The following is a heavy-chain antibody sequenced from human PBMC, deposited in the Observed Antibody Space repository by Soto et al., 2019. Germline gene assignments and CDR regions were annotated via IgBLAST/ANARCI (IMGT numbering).Heavy chain of an antibody. CDR3: ARGRENYYGSGSSYYGMDV. V-gene: IGHV4-59*01. D-gene: IGHD3-10*01. CDR1: GGSISSYY. CDR2: IYYSGST. Sequence: SETLSLTCTVSGGSISSYYWSWIRQPPGKGLEWIGYIYYSGSTNYNPSLKSRVTISVDTSRNQFSLKLSSVTAADTAVYYCARGRENYYGSGSSYYGMDVWGQGATVTVSS. J-gene: IGHJ6*02.